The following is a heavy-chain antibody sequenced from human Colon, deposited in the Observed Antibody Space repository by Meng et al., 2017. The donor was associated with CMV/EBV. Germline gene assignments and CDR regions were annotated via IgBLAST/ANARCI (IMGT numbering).Heavy chain of an antibody. V-gene: IGHV1-2*02. CDR3: ARDPSGSRVPFDY. Sequence: QVQWGESGDEVKKPGASGKVSCKTSGYTFSDYHIHWVRQAPGQGLEWMGWINSNSGATDYAQKFQGRFTMTRDTSITTVYMELSSLRSDDTAVYYCARDPSGSRVPFDYWGQGSLVTVSS. CDR2: INSNSGAT. J-gene: IGHJ4*02. CDR1: GYTFSDYH. D-gene: IGHD1-26*01.